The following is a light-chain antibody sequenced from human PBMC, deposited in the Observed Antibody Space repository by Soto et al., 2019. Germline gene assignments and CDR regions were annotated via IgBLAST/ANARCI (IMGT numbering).Light chain of an antibody. J-gene: IGLJ1*01. CDR1: SSDVGGYKY. Sequence: QSALTQPASVSGSPGQSITISCTGTSSDVGGYKYVSWYQQHPGKAPKLMIYDVSYRPSGVSDRFSGSKSGNTASLTISGLQAEDEADYYCSSYTSSSLYVFGTGTKLTVL. CDR3: SSYTSSSLYV. CDR2: DVS. V-gene: IGLV2-14*03.